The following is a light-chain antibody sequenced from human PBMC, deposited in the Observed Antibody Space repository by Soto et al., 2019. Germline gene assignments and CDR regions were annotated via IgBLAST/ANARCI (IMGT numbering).Light chain of an antibody. J-gene: IGKJ4*01. Sequence: EILMTQSPATLSVSPGDRATLSCRASQSVSNNLAWYQQRPGQAPRLLIYGASTRATGIPARFSGSGSGTEFTLTISSLQSEDFAVYYCQQYNSWPLTFGGGTKVDIK. CDR2: GAS. CDR1: QSVSNN. V-gene: IGKV3-15*01. CDR3: QQYNSWPLT.